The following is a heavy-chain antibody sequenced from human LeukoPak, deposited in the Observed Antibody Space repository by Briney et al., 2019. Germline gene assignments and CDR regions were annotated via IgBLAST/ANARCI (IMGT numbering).Heavy chain of an antibody. V-gene: IGHV4-59*01. J-gene: IGHJ5*02. CDR2: IYYSGST. CDR1: GGSISSYY. Sequence: SETLSLTCTVSGGSISSYYWSWIRQPPGKGLEWIGYIYYSGSTNYNPSLKSRVTISVDTSKNQFSLKLSSVTAADTAVYYCARAYDFWFFDPWGQGTLVPVSS. D-gene: IGHD3-3*01. CDR3: ARAYDFWFFDP.